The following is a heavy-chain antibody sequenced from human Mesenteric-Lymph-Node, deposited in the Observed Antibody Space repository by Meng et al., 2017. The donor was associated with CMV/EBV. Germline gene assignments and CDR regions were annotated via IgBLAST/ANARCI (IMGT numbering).Heavy chain of an antibody. CDR2: ITGSGGST. J-gene: IGHJ4*02. Sequence: GGSLRLSCAASGFTFSGYAMTWVRQAPGKGLEWVSAITGSGGSTYYADSVKGRFTNSRDNSKNTLYLQMNSLRAEDTAVYYCAKEITRNYDFWYWGQGTLVTVSS. V-gene: IGHV3-23*01. D-gene: IGHD3-3*01. CDR1: GFTFSGYA. CDR3: AKEITRNYDFWY.